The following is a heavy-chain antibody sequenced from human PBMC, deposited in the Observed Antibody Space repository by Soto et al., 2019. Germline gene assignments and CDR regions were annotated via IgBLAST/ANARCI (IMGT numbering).Heavy chain of an antibody. J-gene: IGHJ3*02. CDR3: ARHGIAAAGPDAFDI. D-gene: IGHD6-13*01. CDR2: IDPSDSYT. Sequence: GESLKISCKGSGYSFTSYWISWVRQMPGKGLEWMGRIDPSDSYTNHSPSFQGHVTISADKSISTAYLQWSSLKASDTAMYYCARHGIAAAGPDAFDIWGQGTMVTVSS. CDR1: GYSFTSYW. V-gene: IGHV5-10-1*01.